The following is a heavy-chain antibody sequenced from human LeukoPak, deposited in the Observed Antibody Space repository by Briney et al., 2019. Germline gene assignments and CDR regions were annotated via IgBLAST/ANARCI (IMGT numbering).Heavy chain of an antibody. Sequence: SETLSLTCAVYGGSFSGYYWSWIRQPPGKGLEWIGEINHSGSTNYNPSLKSRVTISVDTSKNQFSLKLSSVTAADTAVYYCARDRGVIVGASNAWFDPWGQGTLVTVSS. D-gene: IGHD1-26*01. CDR1: GGSFSGYY. CDR3: ARDRGVIVGASNAWFDP. V-gene: IGHV4-34*01. J-gene: IGHJ5*02. CDR2: INHSGST.